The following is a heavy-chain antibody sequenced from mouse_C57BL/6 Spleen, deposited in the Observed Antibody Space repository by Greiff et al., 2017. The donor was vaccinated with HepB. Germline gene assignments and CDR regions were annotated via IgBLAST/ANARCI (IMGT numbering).Heavy chain of an antibody. CDR1: GFNIKDDY. Sequence: EVQGVESGAELVRPGASVKLSCTASGFNIKDDYMHWVKQRPEQGLEWIGWIDPENGDTEYASKFQGKATITADTSSNTAYLQLSSLTSEDTAVYYCTTAYYSNYLDYWGQGTTLTVSS. J-gene: IGHJ2*01. CDR3: TTAYYSNYLDY. D-gene: IGHD2-5*01. V-gene: IGHV14-4*01. CDR2: IDPENGDT.